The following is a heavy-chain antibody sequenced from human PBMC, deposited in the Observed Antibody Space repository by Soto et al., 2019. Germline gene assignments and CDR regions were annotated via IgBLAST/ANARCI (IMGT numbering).Heavy chain of an antibody. J-gene: IGHJ4*01. CDR3: ARFTCSYDGSGYDFDS. Sequence: SGPTLVNPTETLTLTCTVSGFSLRNARMGVSWIRQPPGKALEWLAHIFSNGEKSYSASLKSRLTISKDTSKSQVVLSMTNMDPVDSATYYCARFTCSYDGSGYDFDSWGHGTLVTVSS. CDR1: GFSLRNARMG. CDR2: IFSNGEK. D-gene: IGHD3-22*01. V-gene: IGHV2-26*01.